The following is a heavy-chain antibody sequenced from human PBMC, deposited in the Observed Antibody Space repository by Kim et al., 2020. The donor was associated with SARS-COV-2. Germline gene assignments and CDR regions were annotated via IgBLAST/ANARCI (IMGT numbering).Heavy chain of an antibody. D-gene: IGHD3-16*01. CDR2: FDPEEGEG. Sequence: ASVKVSCKVSGHTLNEVSVHWVRQAPGQGLEWMGRFDPEEGEGVCAQKFQATVTVTEDTSTNTVYMEMTNLRPEDTALYFCTAGRRNMWYYLDYWGQGTLVTVSS. J-gene: IGHJ4*01. CDR1: GHTLNEVS. CDR3: TAGRRNMWYYLDY. V-gene: IGHV1-24*01.